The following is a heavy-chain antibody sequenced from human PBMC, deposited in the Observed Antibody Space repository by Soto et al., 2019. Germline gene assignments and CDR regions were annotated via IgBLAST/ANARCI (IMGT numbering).Heavy chain of an antibody. D-gene: IGHD3-22*01. CDR2: IIPIFGTA. J-gene: IGHJ5*02. CDR1: GGTFSSYA. Sequence: QVQLVQSGAEVKKPGSSVKVSCKASGGTFSSYASSWVRQAPGHGLEWMGEIIPIFGTAHYAQKFQGRVTITADESTSTAYRELSSLISEDTAVYYCARDRGPSSGYYPYWFDPWGQGTLVTVSS. V-gene: IGHV1-69*12. CDR3: ARDRGPSSGYYPYWFDP.